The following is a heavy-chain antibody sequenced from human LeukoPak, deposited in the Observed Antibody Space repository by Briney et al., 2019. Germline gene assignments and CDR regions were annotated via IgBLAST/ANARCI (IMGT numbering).Heavy chain of an antibody. CDR3: ARLREIPVFGVVTKSTSYFDY. V-gene: IGHV3-9*02. CDR2: IYWNSGRT. D-gene: IGHD3-3*01. Sequence: SLRLSCAASGFTSADYAMHWVRQTPGKGLEWVSGIYWNSGRTGYADSVKGRFTISRDNAKNSLYLQMNSLRAEDTAVYYCARLREIPVFGVVTKSTSYFDYWGQGTLVTVSS. J-gene: IGHJ4*02. CDR1: GFTSADYA.